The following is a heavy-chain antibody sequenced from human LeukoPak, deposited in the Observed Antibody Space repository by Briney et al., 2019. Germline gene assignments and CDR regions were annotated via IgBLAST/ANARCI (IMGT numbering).Heavy chain of an antibody. D-gene: IGHD3-10*01. CDR3: AGHYGSGSYYNLYYFDY. CDR2: IIPIFGTA. V-gene: IGHV1-69*13. Sequence: SVKVSCKASGGTFSSYAIGWVRQAPGQGLEWMGGIIPIFGTANYAQKFQGRVTITADESTSTAYMELSSLRSEDTAVYYCAGHYGSGSYYNLYYFDYRGQGTLVTVSS. CDR1: GGTFSSYA. J-gene: IGHJ4*02.